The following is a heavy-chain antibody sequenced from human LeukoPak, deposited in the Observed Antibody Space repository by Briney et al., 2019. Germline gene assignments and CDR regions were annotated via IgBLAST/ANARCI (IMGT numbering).Heavy chain of an antibody. Sequence: PSETLSLTCTVSGYSISSGYYWGWIRQPPGKGLEWIGEINHSGSTNYNPSLKSRVTISVDTSKNQFSLKLSSVTAADTAVYYCARGSEYYYDSSGYYTPFDYWGQGTLVTVSS. V-gene: IGHV4-38-2*02. CDR2: INHSGST. D-gene: IGHD3-22*01. J-gene: IGHJ4*02. CDR3: ARGSEYYYDSSGYYTPFDY. CDR1: GYSISSGYY.